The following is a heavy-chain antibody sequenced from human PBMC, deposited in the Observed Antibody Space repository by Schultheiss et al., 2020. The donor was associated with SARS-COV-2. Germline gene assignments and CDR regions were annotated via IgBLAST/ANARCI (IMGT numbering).Heavy chain of an antibody. CDR1: GFTFSSYA. V-gene: IGHV3-23*01. D-gene: IGHD3-3*01. Sequence: GGSLRLSCAASGFTFSSYAMSWVRQAPGKGLEWVSAISGSGGSTYYADSVKGRFTISRDNSKNKLYLQMNSLRAEDTAVYYCARSKGMFWSGYYNDAFDIWGQGTMVTVSS. CDR2: ISGSGGST. CDR3: ARSKGMFWSGYYNDAFDI. J-gene: IGHJ3*02.